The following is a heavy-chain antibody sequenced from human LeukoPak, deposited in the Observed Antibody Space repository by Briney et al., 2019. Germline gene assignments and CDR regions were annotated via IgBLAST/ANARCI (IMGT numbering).Heavy chain of an antibody. V-gene: IGHV3-48*03. CDR3: ASPATVTAPNDY. Sequence: GGSLRLSCAASGFTFSSYEMNWVRQAPGKGLEWVSYISSSGSTIYYADSVKGRFTISSDNAKNSLYLQMNSLRAEDTAVYYCASPATVTAPNDYWGQGTLVTVSS. J-gene: IGHJ4*02. D-gene: IGHD4-17*01. CDR2: ISSSGSTI. CDR1: GFTFSSYE.